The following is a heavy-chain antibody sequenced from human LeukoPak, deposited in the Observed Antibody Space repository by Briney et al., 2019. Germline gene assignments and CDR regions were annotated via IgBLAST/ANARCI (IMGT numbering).Heavy chain of an antibody. V-gene: IGHV5-51*01. CDR1: GYSFTTYW. CDR2: IYPGDSDT. J-gene: IGHJ4*02. D-gene: IGHD2-15*01. Sequence: GESLKISCKGSGYSFTTYWIGWVRQMPGKGLEWMGIIYPGDSDTRYSPSFQGQVTISADKSTGTAYLQWSSLKASDTAMYYCARARYCSGGSCYAEYWGQGTLVTVSS. CDR3: ARARYCSGGSCYAEY.